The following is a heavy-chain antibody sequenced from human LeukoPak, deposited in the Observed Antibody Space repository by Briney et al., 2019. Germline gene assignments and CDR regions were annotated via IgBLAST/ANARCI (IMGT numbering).Heavy chain of an antibody. V-gene: IGHV1-18*01. D-gene: IGHD3-22*01. CDR2: ISAYNGNT. J-gene: IGHJ4*02. CDR1: GYTFTSYG. Sequence: ASVKVSCKASGYTFTSYGISWVRQAPGQGLEWMGWISAYNGNTNYAQKLQGRVTMTTDTSTSTAYMELRSLRSDDTAVYYCAGDTYYYDSSGPRYYFDYWGQGTLVTVSS. CDR3: AGDTYYYDSSGPRYYFDY.